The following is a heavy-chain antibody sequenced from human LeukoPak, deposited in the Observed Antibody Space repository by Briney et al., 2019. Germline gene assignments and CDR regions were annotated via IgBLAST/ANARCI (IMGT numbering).Heavy chain of an antibody. CDR3: ARWATYCSGGSCYDYGMDV. CDR2: ISGSGGST. Sequence: GGSLRLSCAASGFTFSSYAMSWVRQAPGKGLEWVSAISGSGGSTFYADSVKGRFTISRDDSKNTLYLQMNSLRAEDTAAYYCARWATYCSGGSCYDYGMDVWGRGTAVTVSS. CDR1: GFTFSSYA. D-gene: IGHD2-15*01. J-gene: IGHJ6*02. V-gene: IGHV3-23*01.